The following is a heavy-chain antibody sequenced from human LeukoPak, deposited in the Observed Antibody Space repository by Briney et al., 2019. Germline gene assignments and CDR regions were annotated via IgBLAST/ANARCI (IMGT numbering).Heavy chain of an antibody. J-gene: IGHJ4*02. Sequence: SETLSLTCTVSGGSISSSSYYWSWIRQPPGKGLEWIGEINHSGSTNYNPSLKSRVTISVDTSKNQFSLKLSSVTAADTAVYYCARHSYCSGGSCYSEVDYWGQGTLVTVSS. D-gene: IGHD2-15*01. CDR1: GGSISSSSYY. CDR2: INHSGST. V-gene: IGHV4-39*01. CDR3: ARHSYCSGGSCYSEVDY.